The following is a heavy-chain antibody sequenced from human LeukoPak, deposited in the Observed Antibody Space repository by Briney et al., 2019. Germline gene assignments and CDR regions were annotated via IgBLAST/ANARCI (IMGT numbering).Heavy chain of an antibody. Sequence: SETLSLTCAVYGGSFSGYYWSWIRQPPGKGLEWIGEINHSGSTNYNPSLKSRVTISVDRSKNQFSLKLSSVTAADTAVYYCARYVWDWNFDYWGQGTLVTVSS. CDR3: ARYVWDWNFDY. D-gene: IGHD3-16*01. CDR2: INHSGST. J-gene: IGHJ4*02. CDR1: GGSFSGYY. V-gene: IGHV4-34*01.